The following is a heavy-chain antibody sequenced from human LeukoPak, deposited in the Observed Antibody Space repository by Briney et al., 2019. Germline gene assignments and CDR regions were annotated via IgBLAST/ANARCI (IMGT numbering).Heavy chain of an antibody. CDR3: AKDGNYDFWSGYYGSKYYYYGMDV. J-gene: IGHJ6*02. D-gene: IGHD3-3*01. CDR1: GFTFSSYA. Sequence: GGSLRLSCAASGFTFSSYAMSWVRQAPGKGLEWVSAISGSGGSTYYADSVKGRFTISRDNSKNTLYLQMNSLRAEDTAVYYCAKDGNYDFWSGYYGSKYYYYGMDVWGQGTTVTVSS. CDR2: ISGSGGST. V-gene: IGHV3-23*01.